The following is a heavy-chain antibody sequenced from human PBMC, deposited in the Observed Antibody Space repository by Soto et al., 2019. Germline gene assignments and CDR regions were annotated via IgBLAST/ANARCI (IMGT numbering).Heavy chain of an antibody. V-gene: IGHV1-69*13. D-gene: IGHD6-13*01. Sequence: SVKVSCKASGGTFGTYGISWLRQAPGQGLEWMGGIVPFFGTPDYAENLQGRVTITADESTSTAYMELSSLRSEDTAVYYCARVSRQQQLYDYWGQGTLVTVSS. CDR2: IVPFFGTP. CDR1: GGTFGTYG. CDR3: ARVSRQQQLYDY. J-gene: IGHJ4*02.